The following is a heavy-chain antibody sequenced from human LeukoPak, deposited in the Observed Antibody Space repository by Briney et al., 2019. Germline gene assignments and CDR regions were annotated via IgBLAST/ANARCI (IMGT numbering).Heavy chain of an antibody. Sequence: SETLSLTCTVSGYSTSSGYYWGWIRQPPGKGLEWIGSIYHSGSTYYNPSLKSRVTISVDTSKNQFSLKLSSVTAADTAVYYCARGQSDYYGSGSLGYWGQGTLVTVSS. V-gene: IGHV4-38-2*02. CDR2: IYHSGST. CDR1: GYSTSSGYY. CDR3: ARGQSDYYGSGSLGY. J-gene: IGHJ4*02. D-gene: IGHD3-10*01.